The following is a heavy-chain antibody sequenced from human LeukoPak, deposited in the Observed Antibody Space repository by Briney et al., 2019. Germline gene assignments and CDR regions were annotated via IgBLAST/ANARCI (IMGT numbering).Heavy chain of an antibody. D-gene: IGHD2-15*01. V-gene: IGHV3-23*01. CDR3: AKCRGGSCYSSSDY. J-gene: IGHJ4*02. CDR1: GFTFRSYA. CDR2: ITGSGGAT. Sequence: GGSLRLSCAASGFTFRSYAMSWVRPAPGKGLEWVSGITGSGGATYYADSVKGRFTISRDNSKSTLYLQMNSLRAEDAALYYCAKCRGGSCYSSSDYWGQGTLVTVSS.